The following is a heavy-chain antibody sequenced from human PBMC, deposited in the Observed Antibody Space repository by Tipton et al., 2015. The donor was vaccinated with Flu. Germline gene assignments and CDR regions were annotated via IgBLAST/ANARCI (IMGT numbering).Heavy chain of an antibody. J-gene: IGHJ4*02. D-gene: IGHD3-10*02. Sequence: TLSLTCTVSSGSIGSDGYYWSWIRQHPGKGLEWIGYIYYSGSTYYNPSLKSRVTISIDPSENQFSLRLSSVTAADTAVYYCARHTGDSVRGVIDYWGQGTLVTVSS. V-gene: IGHV4-31*03. CDR1: SGSIGSDGYY. CDR2: IYYSGST. CDR3: ARHTGDSVRGVIDY.